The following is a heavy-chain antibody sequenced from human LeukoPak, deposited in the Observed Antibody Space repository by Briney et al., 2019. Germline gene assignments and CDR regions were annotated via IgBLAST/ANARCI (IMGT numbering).Heavy chain of an antibody. V-gene: IGHV1-24*01. CDR2: FDPEDGET. D-gene: IGHD3-22*01. CDR3: ATDQSSGYYYFDY. Sequence: GASVKVSCKVSGYTLTGSSMHWVRQAPGKGLEWMGGFDPEDGETIYAQKFQGRVTMTEDTSTDTAYMELSSLRSEDTAVYYCATDQSSGYYYFDYWGQGTLVTVSS. J-gene: IGHJ4*02. CDR1: GYTLTGSS.